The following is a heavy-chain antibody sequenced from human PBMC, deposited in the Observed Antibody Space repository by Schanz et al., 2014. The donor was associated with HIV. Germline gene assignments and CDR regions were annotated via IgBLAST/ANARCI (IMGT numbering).Heavy chain of an antibody. J-gene: IGHJ5*01. Sequence: QVQLVQSGAEVKKPGASVKVSCKASGYTFTGYYMHWVRQAAGQGLEWMGWINPNSGGTNYAPKFQGRVTMTRDTSVSTAYMELSRLTSDDTAMYYCAKSRFQLHWFDSWGQGTLVTVSS. D-gene: IGHD2-2*01. V-gene: IGHV1-2*02. CDR1: GYTFTGYY. CDR2: INPNSGGT. CDR3: AKSRFQLHWFDS.